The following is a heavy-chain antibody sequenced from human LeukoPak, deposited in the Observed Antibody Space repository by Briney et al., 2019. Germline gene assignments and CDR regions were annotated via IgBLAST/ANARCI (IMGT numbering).Heavy chain of an antibody. Sequence: PSETLSLTCTVSGGSISSYYWSWIRQPAGKGLEWIGRIYTSGSTNYNPSLKSRVTMSVDTSKNQFSLKLSSVTAADTAVYYCARGVVVVPAATLNWFDPWGQGTLVTVSS. CDR3: ARGVVVVPAATLNWFDP. CDR1: GGSISSYY. V-gene: IGHV4-4*07. J-gene: IGHJ5*02. D-gene: IGHD2-2*01. CDR2: IYTSGST.